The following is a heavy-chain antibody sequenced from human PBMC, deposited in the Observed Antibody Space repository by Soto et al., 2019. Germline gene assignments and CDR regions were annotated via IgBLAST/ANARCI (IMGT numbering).Heavy chain of an antibody. V-gene: IGHV2-5*02. CDR1: GFSLSTSGVG. J-gene: IGHJ6*02. D-gene: IGHD3-22*01. Sequence: SGPTLVNPTQTLTLTCTFSGFSLSTSGVGVGWIRQPPGKALEWLALIYWDDDKRYSPSLKSRLTISKDTSKNQVVLTMTNMDPVDTATYYCARILGSRGPTSYYYGMDVWGQGTTVTVSS. CDR2: IYWDDDK. CDR3: ARILGSRGPTSYYYGMDV.